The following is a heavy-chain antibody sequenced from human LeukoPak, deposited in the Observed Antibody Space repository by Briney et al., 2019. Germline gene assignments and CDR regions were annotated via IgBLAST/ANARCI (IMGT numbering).Heavy chain of an antibody. CDR2: IRYDGSNK. V-gene: IGHV3-30*02. D-gene: IGHD2-2*01. CDR3: ARGIRYCSSTSCYYGYFQH. J-gene: IGHJ1*01. CDR1: GFTFSSYG. Sequence: PGGSLRLSCAASGFTFSSYGMHWVRQAPGKGLEWVAFIRYDGSNKYYADSVKGRFTISRDNSKNTLYLQMNSLRAEDTAVYYCARGIRYCSSTSCYYGYFQHWGQGTLVTVSS.